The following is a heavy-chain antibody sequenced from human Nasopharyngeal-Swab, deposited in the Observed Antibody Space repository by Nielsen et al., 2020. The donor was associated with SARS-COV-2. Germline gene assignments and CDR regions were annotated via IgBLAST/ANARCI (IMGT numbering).Heavy chain of an antibody. CDR2: TYYSGST. CDR1: GGSISRYY. D-gene: IGHD3-22*01. Sequence: SETLSLTCTVSGGSISRYYWSWVRQPPGKGLEWIGYTYYSGSTHYNPSLKSRVTISVDTSKNQFSLKLSSVTAADTAVYYCARGSGYYDSSGYSDCWGQGTLVTVSS. CDR3: ARGSGYYDSSGYSDC. J-gene: IGHJ4*02. V-gene: IGHV4-59*13.